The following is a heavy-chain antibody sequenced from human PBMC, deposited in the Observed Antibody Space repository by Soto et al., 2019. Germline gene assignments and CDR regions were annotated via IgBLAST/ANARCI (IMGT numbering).Heavy chain of an antibody. D-gene: IGHD2-2*01. CDR1: GFTFSSYW. V-gene: IGHV3-74*01. Sequence: GGSLRLSCAASGFTFSSYWMHWVRQAPGKGLVWVSRINSDGSSTSYADSVKGRFTISRDNAKNTLYLQMNSLRAEDTAVYYCARVNNIVVVPAAEDYYYYGMDVWGQGTTVTVS. J-gene: IGHJ6*02. CDR2: INSDGSST. CDR3: ARVNNIVVVPAAEDYYYYGMDV.